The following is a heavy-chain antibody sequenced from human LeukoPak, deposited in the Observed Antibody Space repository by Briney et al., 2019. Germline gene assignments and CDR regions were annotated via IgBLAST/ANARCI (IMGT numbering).Heavy chain of an antibody. Sequence: SQALSHTCTVSGGSISSGGYYWSWIRQHPGKGLEWIGYIYYSGSTYYNPSLKSRVTISVDTSKNQFSLKLSSVTAADTAVYYCARDSSSYSSGWYGFDYWGQGTLVTVSS. CDR1: GGSISSGGYY. CDR3: ARDSSSYSSGWYGFDY. J-gene: IGHJ4*02. D-gene: IGHD6-19*01. V-gene: IGHV4-31*03. CDR2: IYYSGST.